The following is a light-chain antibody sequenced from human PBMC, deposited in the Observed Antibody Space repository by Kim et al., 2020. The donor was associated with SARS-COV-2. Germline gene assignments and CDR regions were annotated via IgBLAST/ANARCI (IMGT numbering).Light chain of an antibody. J-gene: IGLJ3*02. V-gene: IGLV3-19*01. Sequence: VALGQTVRIKCHGDSLRSYSASWYQQKPGQAPILVVYARSNRPSGIPDRFSGSSSGNTASLTITGAQAEDEAEYYCNSRDRTGKRVFGGGTKVTVL. CDR3: NSRDRTGKRV. CDR1: SLRSYS. CDR2: ARS.